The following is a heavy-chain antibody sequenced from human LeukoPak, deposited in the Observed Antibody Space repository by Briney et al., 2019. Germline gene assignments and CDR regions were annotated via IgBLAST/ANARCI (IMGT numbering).Heavy chain of an antibody. D-gene: IGHD2-15*01. CDR3: ARDHSGGNCYSGCDFDY. Sequence: ASVKVSCKASGYTFTNYGIIWVRQAPGQGLEWMGWISAHNGNTRYAQKFQGGVTMTRDTSTTTAYMGLRGLTSDDTAVYYCARDHSGGNCYSGCDFDYWGQGTLVTVSS. CDR1: GYTFTNYG. V-gene: IGHV1-18*01. CDR2: ISAHNGNT. J-gene: IGHJ4*02.